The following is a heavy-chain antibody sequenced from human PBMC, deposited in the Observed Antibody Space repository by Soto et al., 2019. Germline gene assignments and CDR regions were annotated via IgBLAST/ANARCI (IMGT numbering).Heavy chain of an antibody. CDR2: INAGNGNT. Sequence: ASVKVSCKASGYTFTSYAMHWVRQAPGQRLEWMGWINAGNGNTKYSQKFQGRVTITRDTSASTAYMELSSLRSEDTAVYYCAIFGVVYYYYGMDFRGQGTTVTVS. J-gene: IGHJ6*02. D-gene: IGHD3-3*01. CDR3: AIFGVVYYYYGMDF. V-gene: IGHV1-3*01. CDR1: GYTFTSYA.